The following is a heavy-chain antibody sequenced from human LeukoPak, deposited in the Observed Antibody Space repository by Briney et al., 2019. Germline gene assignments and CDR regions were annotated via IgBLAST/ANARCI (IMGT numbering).Heavy chain of an antibody. Sequence: PGGSLRLSCAASGFTFSSYAMHWVRQAPGKGLEWVAVISYDGSNKYYADSVKGRFTISRDNSKNTLYLQMNSLRAEDTAVYYCAREPSLGGSGPPYNWFDPWGQRTLVTVSS. CDR3: AREPSLGGSGPPYNWFDP. D-gene: IGHD2-15*01. J-gene: IGHJ5*02. CDR1: GFTFSSYA. V-gene: IGHV3-30-3*01. CDR2: ISYDGSNK.